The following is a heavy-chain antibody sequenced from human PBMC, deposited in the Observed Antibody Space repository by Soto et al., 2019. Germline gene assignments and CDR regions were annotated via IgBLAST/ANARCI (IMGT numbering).Heavy chain of an antibody. CDR1: GDSVSSNSAA. D-gene: IGHD3-3*01. V-gene: IGHV6-1*01. J-gene: IGHJ3*02. CDR3: KAGFWSGYYPDDAFDI. Sequence: SQTLSLTCAISGDSVSSNSAAWNWIRQSPSRGLEWLGRTYYRSKWYNDYADSVKGRFTISRDNAKNSLYLQMNSLRAEDTALYYCKAGFWSGYYPDDAFDIWGQGTMVTVSS. CDR2: TYYRSKWYN.